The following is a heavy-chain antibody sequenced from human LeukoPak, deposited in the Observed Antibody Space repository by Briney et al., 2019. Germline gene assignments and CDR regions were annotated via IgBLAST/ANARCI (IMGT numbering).Heavy chain of an antibody. CDR1: GYTFTSYY. V-gene: IGHV1-46*01. D-gene: IGHD3-10*01. J-gene: IGHJ4*02. CDR2: INPSGGST. Sequence: GASVKVSCKASGYTFTSYYMHWVRQAPGQGLEWMGIINPSGGSTSYAQKFQGRVTMTRDTSTSTVYMELSSLRSEDTAVYYCARGPNRLYYYGSGSYPYYFDYWGQGTLVTVSS. CDR3: ARGPNRLYYYGSGSYPYYFDY.